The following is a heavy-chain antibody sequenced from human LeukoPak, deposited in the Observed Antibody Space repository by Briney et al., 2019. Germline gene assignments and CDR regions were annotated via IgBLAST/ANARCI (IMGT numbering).Heavy chain of an antibody. CDR3: ARPFEYDFWSGYYQYYFDY. J-gene: IGHJ4*02. V-gene: IGHV1-2*02. CDR1: GYTFTCYY. CDR2: INPNSGGK. D-gene: IGHD3-3*01. Sequence: ASVKVSCKASGYTFTCYYMHWVRQAPGQGLEWMGWINPNSGGKNYAQKFQGRVTMTKDTSISTAYMELSRLRSDDTAVYYCARPFEYDFWSGYYQYYFDYWGQGTLVTVSS.